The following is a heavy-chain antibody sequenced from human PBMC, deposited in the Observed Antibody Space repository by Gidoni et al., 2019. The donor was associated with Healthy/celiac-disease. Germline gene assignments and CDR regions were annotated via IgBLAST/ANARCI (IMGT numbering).Heavy chain of an antibody. J-gene: IGHJ4*02. CDR1: GFTFDDYA. CDR3: ATGGRLLEWWGIDS. Sequence: EVQLVESGGGLVQPGRYLRLSCAASGFTFDDYAMHWVRQAPVKGLEWVSVISWNSGSIGYADPVTGRFTISRDTVKNSLYLQMNSLRAEDTALYYCATGGRLLEWWGIDSWGQGTLFTVSS. V-gene: IGHV3-9*01. CDR2: ISWNSGSI. D-gene: IGHD3-3*01.